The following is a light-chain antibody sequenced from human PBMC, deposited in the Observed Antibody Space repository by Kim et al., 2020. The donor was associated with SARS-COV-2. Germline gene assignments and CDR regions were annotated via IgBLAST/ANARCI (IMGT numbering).Light chain of an antibody. CDR2: QNY. J-gene: IGLJ3*02. V-gene: IGLV3-1*01. CDR3: QAWDFNRV. CDR1: NWEDKY. Sequence: VAVYPRQTSALTWNGENWEDKYRCWYQQKSGQSPVLVICQNYKRPSGIPMRFSGSNSGNTATLTISGTKAMDEADYYCQAWDFNRVFGRGTQLTVL.